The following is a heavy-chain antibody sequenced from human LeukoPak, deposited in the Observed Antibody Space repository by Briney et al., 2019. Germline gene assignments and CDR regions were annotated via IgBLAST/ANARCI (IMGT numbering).Heavy chain of an antibody. Sequence: GRSLRLSCVASGFTFSSYGMHWVRQAPGKGLEWVTFISYDGSNKYYADSVKGRFTISRDNSKNTLYLQMNSLRAEDTAVYYCARDRIYCGGDCLDYWGQGTLVTVSS. CDR3: ARDRIYCGGDCLDY. CDR2: ISYDGSNK. CDR1: GFTFSSYG. J-gene: IGHJ4*02. D-gene: IGHD2-21*02. V-gene: IGHV3-30*03.